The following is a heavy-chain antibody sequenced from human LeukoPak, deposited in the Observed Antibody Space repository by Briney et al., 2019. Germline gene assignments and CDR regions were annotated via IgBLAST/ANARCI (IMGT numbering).Heavy chain of an antibody. CDR3: ARAGYSYGYWCFDL. V-gene: IGHV1-69*06. CDR2: IIPIFGTT. J-gene: IGHJ2*01. D-gene: IGHD5-18*01. Sequence: VKVSCKASGGTFSSYAISWVRQAPGQGLEWMGGIIPIFGTTNYAQKFQDRVTITADKSTSTAYMELSSLRSEDTAVYYCARAGYSYGYWCFDLWGRGTLATVSS. CDR1: GGTFSSYA.